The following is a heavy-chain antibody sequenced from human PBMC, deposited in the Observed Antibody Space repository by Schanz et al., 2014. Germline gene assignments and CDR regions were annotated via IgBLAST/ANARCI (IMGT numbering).Heavy chain of an antibody. V-gene: IGHV3-66*01. J-gene: IGHJ4*02. CDR3: AKDMARGGYNWGFDS. CDR2: MFPGGNT. CDR1: GFRVITNY. D-gene: IGHD5-12*01. Sequence: EQLVESGGGLVQPGGSLRLSCAASGFRVITNYMTWVRQAPGKGLEWVSIMFPGGNTYYADSVKGRFTISRDNSKNMVFLQMNSLRAEDTAIYYCAKDMARGGYNWGFDSWGQGTLVTVSS.